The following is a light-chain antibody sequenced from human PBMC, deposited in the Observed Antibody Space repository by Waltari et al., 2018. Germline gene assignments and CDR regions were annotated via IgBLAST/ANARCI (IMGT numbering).Light chain of an antibody. Sequence: SYDLTQPPSVSVPPGQTAKVPCSGDPLPKQYAYWYQKKPGQAPLLLIYQDTERPSGISERFSGSSSGTTVTLTISDVQAEDEADYYCQSADTSGVYPRFGGGTKLTVL. CDR2: QDT. J-gene: IGLJ3*02. CDR1: PLPKQY. CDR3: QSADTSGVYPR. V-gene: IGLV3-25*03.